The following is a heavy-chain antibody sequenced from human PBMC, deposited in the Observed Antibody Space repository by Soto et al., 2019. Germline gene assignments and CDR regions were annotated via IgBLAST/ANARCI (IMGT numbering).Heavy chain of an antibody. Sequence: GGSLRLSCAASGFTFSSYWMSWVRQAPGKGLEWVANIKQDGSEKYYVDSVKGRFTISRDNAKNPLYLHMNSLRAEDTAVYYWASVVQQQLVVDPYDDHCYCLGVWGNANTSTV. D-gene: IGHD6-13*01. CDR2: IKQDGSEK. CDR3: ASVVQQQLVVDPYDDHCYCLGV. J-gene: IGHJ6*03. CDR1: GFTFSSYW. V-gene: IGHV3-7*01.